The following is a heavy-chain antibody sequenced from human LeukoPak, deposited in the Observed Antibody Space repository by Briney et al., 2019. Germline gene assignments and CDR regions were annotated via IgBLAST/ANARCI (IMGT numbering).Heavy chain of an antibody. V-gene: IGHV4-61*01. CDR3: ARAREMAKLGYFDY. Sequence: SETLSLTCTVSGGSISNRNYYWIWIRQPPGKGLEWIGYIYYSGSTNYNPSLKSRVTISVDTSKNQFSLKLSSVTAADTAVYYCARAREMAKLGYFDYWGQGTLVTVSS. J-gene: IGHJ4*02. CDR2: IYYSGST. CDR1: GGSISNRNYY. D-gene: IGHD5-24*01.